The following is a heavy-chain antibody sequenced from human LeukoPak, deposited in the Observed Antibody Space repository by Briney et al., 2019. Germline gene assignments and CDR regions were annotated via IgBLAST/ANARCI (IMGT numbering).Heavy chain of an antibody. CDR1: SGSISSYY. D-gene: IGHD3-9*01. J-gene: IGHJ5*02. CDR2: IYFSGST. CDR3: ARTILTGYLTGLDP. Sequence: SETLSLTCTVSSGSISSYYWSWIRQPPGKGLEWIGYIYFSGSTSYNPSLKSRVTISVDTSTNQFSLKLSSVTAADTAVYYCARTILTGYLTGLDPWGQGTLVTVSS. V-gene: IGHV4-59*01.